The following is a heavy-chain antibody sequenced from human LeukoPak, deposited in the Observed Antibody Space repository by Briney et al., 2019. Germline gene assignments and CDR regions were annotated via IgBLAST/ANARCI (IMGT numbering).Heavy chain of an antibody. D-gene: IGHD3-22*01. V-gene: IGHV1-69*13. CDR3: AGFFYDNSGDAFDL. Sequence: SVKVSCKASGGSFTFTSHAISWVRQAPGQGLEWMGGLIPIYGSANYAQKFQGRVTITSDESTRTVYMELSSLRPEDSAVYYCAGFFYDNSGDAFDLWGQGTMVTVSS. CDR2: LIPIYGSA. CDR1: GGSFTFTSHA. J-gene: IGHJ3*01.